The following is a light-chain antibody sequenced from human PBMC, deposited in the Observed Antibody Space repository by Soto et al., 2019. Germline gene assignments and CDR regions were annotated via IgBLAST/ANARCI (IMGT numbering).Light chain of an antibody. CDR2: GAS. CDR1: QSVSSSS. Sequence: EIVLTQSPGTLSLSPGERATLSCRASQSVSSSSLAWYQKKPGQAPRLLIYGASSRATGIPDRFSGSGSGTDFTLTISRLEPEDFAVYYCQQYGSSPWTFGKGTNVEIK. CDR3: QQYGSSPWT. J-gene: IGKJ1*01. V-gene: IGKV3-20*01.